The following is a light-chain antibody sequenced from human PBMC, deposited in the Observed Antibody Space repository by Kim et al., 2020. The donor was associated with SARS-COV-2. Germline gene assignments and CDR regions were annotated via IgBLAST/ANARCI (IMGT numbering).Light chain of an antibody. CDR3: QQYNNCPLT. Sequence: VSPGERATLSCRASQSVSSNLAWYQQKPGQAPRLLIYGASTRATGIPARFSGSGSGTEFTLTISSLQSEDFAVYYCQQYNNCPLTFGGGTKVDIK. CDR2: GAS. J-gene: IGKJ4*01. CDR1: QSVSSN. V-gene: IGKV3-15*01.